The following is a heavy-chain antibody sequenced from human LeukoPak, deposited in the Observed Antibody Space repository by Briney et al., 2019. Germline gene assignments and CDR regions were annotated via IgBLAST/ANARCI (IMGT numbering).Heavy chain of an antibody. CDR3: ARGLAAEVDY. CDR2: INHSGST. V-gene: IGHV4-34*01. Sequence: SETLSLTCAVYGGSFSGYYWSWIRQPPGKGLGWIGEINHSGSTNYNPSLKSRVTISVDTSKNQFSLKLSSVTAADTAVYYCARGLAAEVDYWGQGTLVTVSS. CDR1: GGSFSGYY. J-gene: IGHJ4*02.